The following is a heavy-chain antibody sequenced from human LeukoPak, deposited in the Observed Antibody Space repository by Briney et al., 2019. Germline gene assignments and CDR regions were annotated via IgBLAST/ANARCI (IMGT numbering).Heavy chain of an antibody. Sequence: ASVKVSCKASGCTFTGYYMHWVRQAPGQGLEWMGWINPNSGGTNYAQKFQGRVTMTRDTSISTAYMELSRLRSDDTAVYYCARTPRRGYGMDVWGQGTTVTVSS. CDR2: INPNSGGT. CDR1: GCTFTGYY. CDR3: ARTPRRGYGMDV. J-gene: IGHJ6*02. V-gene: IGHV1-2*02.